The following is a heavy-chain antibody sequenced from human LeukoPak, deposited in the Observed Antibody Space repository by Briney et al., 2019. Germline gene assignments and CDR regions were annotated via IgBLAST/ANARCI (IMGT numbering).Heavy chain of an antibody. CDR3: ARDLSGVTGYTYGRGIDY. V-gene: IGHV3-7*01. J-gene: IGHJ4*02. Sequence: GGSLRLSCAASGFTFSSYWMSWVRQAPGKGLEWVANIKKDGSEKYYVDSVKGRFTISRDNAKTSLYLQMNSLRAEDMAVYYCARDLSGVTGYTYGRGIDYWGQGTLVTVSS. CDR2: IKKDGSEK. D-gene: IGHD5-18*01. CDR1: GFTFSSYW.